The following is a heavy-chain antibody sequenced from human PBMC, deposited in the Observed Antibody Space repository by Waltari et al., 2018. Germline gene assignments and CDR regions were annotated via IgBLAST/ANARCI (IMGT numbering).Heavy chain of an antibody. Sequence: QLQLQESGPGLVKPSETLSLTCTVSGGSISSSSYYWGWIRQPPGKGLEWIGSIYYSGSTYYNPSLKSRGTISVDTSKNQFSLKLSSVTAADTAVYYCASHDYGDYFYFDYWGQGTLVTVSS. CDR2: IYYSGST. CDR1: GGSISSSSYY. V-gene: IGHV4-39*01. CDR3: ASHDYGDYFYFDY. D-gene: IGHD4-17*01. J-gene: IGHJ4*02.